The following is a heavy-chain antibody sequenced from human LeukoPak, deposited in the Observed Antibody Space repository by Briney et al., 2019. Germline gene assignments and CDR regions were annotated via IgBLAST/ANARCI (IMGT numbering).Heavy chain of an antibody. D-gene: IGHD6-6*01. CDR1: GYTFTSYD. V-gene: IGHV1-8*01. J-gene: IGHJ5*02. Sequence: ASVKVSCKASGYTFTSYDINWVRQATGQGLELMGWMNPNSGNTGYAQKFKGRVTMTRNTSISTTYMELSSLRSEDTAVYYCARPYINSANWFDPWGQGTLVTVSS. CDR3: ARPYINSANWFDP. CDR2: MNPNSGNT.